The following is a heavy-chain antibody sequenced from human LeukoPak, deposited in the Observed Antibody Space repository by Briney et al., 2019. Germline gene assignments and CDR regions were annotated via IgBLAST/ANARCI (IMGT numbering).Heavy chain of an antibody. D-gene: IGHD3-9*01. CDR2: ISSGSSYI. V-gene: IGHV3-21*01. Sequence: GGSLRLSCAASGFTFSSYSMNWVRQAPGKGLEWVSSISSGSSYIYYADSVKGRFTISRDNAKNSLYLQMNSLRAEDTAVYYCARDRIYDILTGYSRAFDYWGQGTLVTVSS. CDR1: GFTFSSYS. CDR3: ARDRIYDILTGYSRAFDY. J-gene: IGHJ4*02.